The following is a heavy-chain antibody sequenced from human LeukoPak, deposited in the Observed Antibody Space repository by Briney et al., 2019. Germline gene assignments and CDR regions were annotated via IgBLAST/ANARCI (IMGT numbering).Heavy chain of an antibody. Sequence: ASVKVSCKASGYTFTSYDINWVRQATGQGLEWMGWMNPKSGDTGYSQKFQGRVTMTRDTSISTAYMELNRLRSDDTAVYYCASGFWSGYYTGAYWGQGTLVTVSS. D-gene: IGHD3-3*01. CDR3: ASGFWSGYYTGAY. V-gene: IGHV1-8*01. J-gene: IGHJ4*02. CDR2: MNPKSGDT. CDR1: GYTFTSYD.